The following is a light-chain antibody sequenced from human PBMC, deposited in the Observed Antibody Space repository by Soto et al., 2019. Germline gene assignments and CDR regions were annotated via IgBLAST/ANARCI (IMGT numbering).Light chain of an antibody. J-gene: IGLJ1*01. Sequence: QSALAQPASVSGSPGQSITISCTGASGYVGTYSLVSWYQQLPGKAPKVVIYEGHKRPSGVPDRFSGSTSVNTASLTISGLQTDDEADYYCCLYVGATTYVFGTGTKGTVL. CDR1: SGYVGTYSL. CDR2: EGH. CDR3: CLYVGATTYV. V-gene: IGLV2-23*01.